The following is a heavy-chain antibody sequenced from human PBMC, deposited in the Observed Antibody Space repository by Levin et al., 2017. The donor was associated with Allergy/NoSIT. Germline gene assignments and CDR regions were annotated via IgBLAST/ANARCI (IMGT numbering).Heavy chain of an antibody. CDR2: IWYDGNDK. J-gene: IGHJ4*02. V-gene: IGHV3-33*08. CDR1: GFTFSSYA. CDR3: AREARDVYSGYVPFDY. D-gene: IGHD5-12*01. Sequence: GGSLRLSCAASGFTFSSYAMHWVRQAPGKGLEWVAVIWYDGNDKYYADSVKGRFIISRDNSKTTLYLQMNSLRAEDTAMYYCAREARDVYSGYVPFDYWGQGTLVTVSS.